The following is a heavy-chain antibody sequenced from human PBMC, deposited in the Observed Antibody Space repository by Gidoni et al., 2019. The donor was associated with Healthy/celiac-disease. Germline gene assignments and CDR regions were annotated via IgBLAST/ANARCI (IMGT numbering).Heavy chain of an antibody. J-gene: IGHJ5*02. CDR3: ARDGAAAGPESWFDP. D-gene: IGHD6-13*01. CDR2: ISSSSSYI. CDR1: GFTFSSYS. Sequence: EVQLVESGGGLVKPGGSLRLSCAASGFTFSSYSMNGVRQAPGKGLEWVSSISSSSSYIYYADSVKGRFTIARDNAKNSLYLQMNSLRAEDTAVYYCARDGAAAGPESWFDPWGQGTLVTVSS. V-gene: IGHV3-21*01.